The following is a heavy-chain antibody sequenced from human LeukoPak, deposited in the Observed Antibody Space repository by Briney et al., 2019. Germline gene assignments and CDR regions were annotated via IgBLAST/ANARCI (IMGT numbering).Heavy chain of an antibody. CDR2: INHSGST. V-gene: IGHV4-34*01. J-gene: IGHJ5*02. CDR3: AGGRELGTYYDFWSGYYRGAWFDP. D-gene: IGHD3-3*01. Sequence: SETLSLTCAVYGGSFSGYYWSWIRQPPGKGLEWIGEINHSGSTNYNPSLKSRVTISVDTSKNQFSLKLSSVTAADTAVYYCAGGRELGTYYDFWSGYYRGAWFDPWGQGTLVTVSS. CDR1: GGSFSGYY.